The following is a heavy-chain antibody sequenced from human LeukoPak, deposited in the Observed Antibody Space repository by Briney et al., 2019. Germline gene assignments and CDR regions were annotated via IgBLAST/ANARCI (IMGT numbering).Heavy chain of an antibody. Sequence: SETLSLTCAVSGGSISSSNWWSWVRQPPGKGLEWIGEIYHSGSTNYNPSLKSRVTISVDKSKNQFSLTLSSVTAADTAVYYCARSTGYCSGGSCYHFDYWGQGTLVTVSS. D-gene: IGHD2-15*01. V-gene: IGHV4-4*02. CDR1: GGSISSSNW. CDR2: IYHSGST. J-gene: IGHJ4*02. CDR3: ARSTGYCSGGSCYHFDY.